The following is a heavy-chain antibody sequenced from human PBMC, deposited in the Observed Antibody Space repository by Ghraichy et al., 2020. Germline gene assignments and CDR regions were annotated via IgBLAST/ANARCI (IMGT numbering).Heavy chain of an antibody. CDR1: GFTFSSYS. CDR2: SMWGGWGR. J-gene: IGHJ3*02. CDR3: AKTSNAHWNEDAFDI. D-gene: IGHD1-1*01. Sequence: GGSLRLSCAASGFTFSSYSMTWVRQAPGKGLEGVSLSMWGGWGREDADAGKGRFTISREKAKHTLYLQMNSLRAEDTAVYYCAKTSNAHWNEDAFDIWGQGTMVTVSA. V-gene: IGHV3-23*01.